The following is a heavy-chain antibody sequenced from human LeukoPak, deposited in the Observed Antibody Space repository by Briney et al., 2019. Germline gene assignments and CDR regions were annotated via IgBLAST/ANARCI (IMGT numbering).Heavy chain of an antibody. CDR1: GFTVSSNY. J-gene: IGHJ6*02. CDR3: ASRRSRDYYYYGMDV. Sequence: GGSLRLSCAASGFTVSSNYKSWVRQAPGKGLEWVSVIYSGGSTYYADSVKGRFTISRDNSKNTLYLQMNSLRAEDTAVYYCASRRSRDYYYYGMDVWGQGTTVTVSS. V-gene: IGHV3-53*01. CDR2: IYSGGST. D-gene: IGHD5-24*01.